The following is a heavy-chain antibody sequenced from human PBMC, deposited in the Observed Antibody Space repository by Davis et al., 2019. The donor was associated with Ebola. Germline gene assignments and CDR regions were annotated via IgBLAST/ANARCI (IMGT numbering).Heavy chain of an antibody. V-gene: IGHV3-74*03. Sequence: GESLKISCPVSGFTFSNNWMTWVRQVPGKGLVWVSSINRDGTTSTYADSVKGRFTISRDNAKNTLFLQMNSLRVEDTAVYYCASYIVGWGQGTLVTVSS. J-gene: IGHJ4*02. CDR1: GFTFSNNW. CDR3: ASYIVG. CDR2: INRDGTTS. D-gene: IGHD3-22*01.